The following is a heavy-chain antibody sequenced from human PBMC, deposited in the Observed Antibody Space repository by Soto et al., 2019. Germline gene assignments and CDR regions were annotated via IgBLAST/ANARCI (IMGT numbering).Heavy chain of an antibody. V-gene: IGHV1-24*01. CDR2: FDPEDGET. CDR1: GYTLTELS. CDR3: TSVRVYDSSGYYSIWFDP. J-gene: IGHJ5*02. D-gene: IGHD3-22*01. Sequence: QVQLVQSGAEVKKPGASVKVSCKVSGYTLTELSMHWVRQAPGKGLEWMGGFDPEDGETIYAQKFQGRVTMSEDTSTDTAYMGLRSLRSEDTAVYYWTSVRVYDSSGYYSIWFDPWGQGTLVTVSS.